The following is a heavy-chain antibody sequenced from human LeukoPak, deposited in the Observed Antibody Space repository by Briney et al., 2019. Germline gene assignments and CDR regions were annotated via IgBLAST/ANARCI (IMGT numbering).Heavy chain of an antibody. Sequence: PSETLSLTCTVSGGSISSSSYYWGWLRQPPGKGLEWIGSIYYSGSTYYNPSLKSRVTISVDTSKNQFSLKLSSVTAADTAVYYCARDPPGEDSYGYWGQGTLVTVSS. CDR2: IYYSGST. J-gene: IGHJ4*02. CDR1: GGSISSSSYY. CDR3: ARDPPGEDSYGY. V-gene: IGHV4-39*07. D-gene: IGHD5-18*01.